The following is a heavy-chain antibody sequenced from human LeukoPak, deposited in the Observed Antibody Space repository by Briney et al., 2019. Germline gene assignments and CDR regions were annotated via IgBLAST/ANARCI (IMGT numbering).Heavy chain of an antibody. V-gene: IGHV3-21*01. Sequence: GGSLRLSCAASGFTFSSYSMNWVRQAPGKGLEWVSSISSSSSYIYYADSVKGRFTISRDNAKNSLYLQMNSLRAEDTAVYYCAGDLHNWPQSGYYMDVWGKGTTVTVSS. CDR2: ISSSSSYI. J-gene: IGHJ6*03. CDR3: AGDLHNWPQSGYYMDV. D-gene: IGHD1-20*01. CDR1: GFTFSSYS.